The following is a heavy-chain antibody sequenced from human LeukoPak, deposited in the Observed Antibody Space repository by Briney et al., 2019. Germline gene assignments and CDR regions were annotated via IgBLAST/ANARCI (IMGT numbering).Heavy chain of an antibody. CDR1: GGTFSSYA. CDR3: AGDREDYYDSSGYYYGYY. CDR2: IIPIFGTA. D-gene: IGHD3-22*01. J-gene: IGHJ4*02. Sequence: SVKVSCKASGGTFSSYAISWVRQAPGQGLEWMGRIIPIFGTANYAQKFQGRVTVTTDESTSTAYMELSSLRSEDTAVYYCAGDREDYYDSSGYYYGYYWGQGTLVTVSS. V-gene: IGHV1-69*05.